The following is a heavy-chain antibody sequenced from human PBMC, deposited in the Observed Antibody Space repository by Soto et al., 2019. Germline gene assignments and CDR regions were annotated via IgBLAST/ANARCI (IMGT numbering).Heavy chain of an antibody. D-gene: IGHD3-16*01. CDR3: AKVRFALKYYYGLDV. V-gene: IGHV3-30*18. J-gene: IGHJ6*02. CDR2: LTDDGKEK. Sequence: QVHLVESGGGVVQPGTSLRLSCVASGFTFSKYGMHWVRQAPGKGLEWVAILTDDGKEKYYADSVKGRFIISRDNSNNTLFLQMNTLSAEDTAVYYCAKVRFALKYYYGLDVWGQATTVSVSS. CDR1: GFTFSKYG.